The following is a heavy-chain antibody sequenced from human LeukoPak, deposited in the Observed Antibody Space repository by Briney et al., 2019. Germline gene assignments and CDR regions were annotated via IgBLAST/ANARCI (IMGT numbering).Heavy chain of an antibody. CDR3: AKGLFFLGSAYHPLNWFDP. D-gene: IGHD2/OR15-2a*01. CDR2: VSGSGDSK. Sequence: QTGGSLRLSCAASGFTFSSYAMTWVRQAPGKGLEWVSSVSGSGDSKYYADSVKGRFTISRDNSKKTVYLQMNNLRAEDTAVYYCAKGLFFLGSAYHPLNWFDPWGQGTLVTVSS. V-gene: IGHV3-23*01. J-gene: IGHJ5*02. CDR1: GFTFSSYA.